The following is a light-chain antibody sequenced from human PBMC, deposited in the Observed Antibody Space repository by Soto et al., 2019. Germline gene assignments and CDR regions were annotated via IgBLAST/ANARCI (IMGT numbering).Light chain of an antibody. Sequence: QSAPTQPASVSGSPGQSITLSCTGTSSDVGGHDHVSWYQQHPGKAPKLIIYGGTNRPSGVSNRFSGSKSGDTASLTISGLQAEDEADYYCSSYTSSFTLDVVFGGGTKVTVL. J-gene: IGLJ2*01. V-gene: IGLV2-14*03. CDR1: SSDVGGHDH. CDR2: GGT. CDR3: SSYTSSFTLDVV.